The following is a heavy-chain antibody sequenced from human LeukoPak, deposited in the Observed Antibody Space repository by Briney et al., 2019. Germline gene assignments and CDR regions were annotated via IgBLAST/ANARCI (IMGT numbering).Heavy chain of an antibody. CDR1: GGTFSSYA. D-gene: IGHD3-10*01. CDR2: IIPIFGTA. J-gene: IGHJ6*03. V-gene: IGHV1-69*13. CDR3: ARDSYTMVRGAGDYYYMDV. Sequence: SVKVSCKASGGTFSSYAISRVRQAPGQGLEWMGGIIPIFGTANYAQKFQGRVTITADESTSTAYMELSSLRSEDTAVYYCARDSYTMVRGAGDYYYMDVWGKGTTVTVSS.